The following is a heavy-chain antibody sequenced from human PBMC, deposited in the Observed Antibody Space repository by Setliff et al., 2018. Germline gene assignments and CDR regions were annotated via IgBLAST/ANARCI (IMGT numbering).Heavy chain of an antibody. Sequence: GESLKISCKASGYIFTNYWICWVRQMPGKGLEWMGVIYPGDSDTRYSPSFQGQVTISADKSINTAYLQWSSLKASDTAIYYCTRHEDRNKCTSSSCYRENDAFDVWGQGAMVTVSS. D-gene: IGHD2-2*01. V-gene: IGHV5-51*01. J-gene: IGHJ3*01. CDR3: TRHEDRNKCTSSSCYRENDAFDV. CDR1: GYIFTNYW. CDR2: IYPGDSDT.